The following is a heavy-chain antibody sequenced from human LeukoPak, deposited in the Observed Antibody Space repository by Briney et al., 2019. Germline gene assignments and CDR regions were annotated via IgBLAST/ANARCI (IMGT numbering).Heavy chain of an antibody. Sequence: SETLSLTCTVSGGSISSYYWSWIRQPPGKGLEWIGYIYYSGSTNYNPSLKSRVTISVDTSKNQFSLKLSSVTAADTAVYYCARGDFGGEAARRFADNGMDVWGQGTTVTVSS. CDR3: ARGDFGGEAARRFADNGMDV. D-gene: IGHD6-6*01. J-gene: IGHJ6*02. CDR1: GGSISSYY. V-gene: IGHV4-59*01. CDR2: IYYSGST.